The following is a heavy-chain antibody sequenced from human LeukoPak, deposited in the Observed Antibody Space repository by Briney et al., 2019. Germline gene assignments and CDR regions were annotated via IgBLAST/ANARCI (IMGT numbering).Heavy chain of an antibody. J-gene: IGHJ4*02. CDR3: AKTSDQLLYSKLDY. D-gene: IGHD2-8*01. CDR2: IQFDGSHI. Sequence: GGSLRLSCAASRFTFSSYGMHWVRQAPGKGLEWVAFIQFDGSHIFNTDSVRGRFTISRDNSKNTLYLQMSSLRAEDTAVFYCAKTSDQLLYSKLDYWGQGTLVTVSS. V-gene: IGHV3-30*02. CDR1: RFTFSSYG.